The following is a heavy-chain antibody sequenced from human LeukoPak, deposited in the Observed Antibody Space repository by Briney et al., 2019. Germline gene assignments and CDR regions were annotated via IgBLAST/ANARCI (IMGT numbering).Heavy chain of an antibody. D-gene: IGHD3-22*01. CDR1: GYTFTGYY. CDR3: ARTLVVINDAFDM. CDR2: INPNSGDT. Sequence: GASVKVSCKTSGYTFTGYYIHWVRQAPGQGLEWMGCINPNSGDTNYAQKFQGRVSMTGDTSISTAYMELSRLRSDDTAVYYCARTLVVINDAFDMWGRGTRVTVS. V-gene: IGHV1-2*02. J-gene: IGHJ3*02.